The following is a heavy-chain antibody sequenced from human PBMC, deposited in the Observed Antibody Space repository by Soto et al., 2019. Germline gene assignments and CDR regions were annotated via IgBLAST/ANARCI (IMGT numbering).Heavy chain of an antibody. CDR1: GFTFDDYA. Sequence: GGSLRLSCAASGFTFDDYAMHWVRQAPGKGLEWVSGISWNSGSIGYADSVKGRFTISRDNAKNSLYLQMNSLRAEDTALYYCAKDIASPLDGYHSGFYYWGQGTLVTVSS. D-gene: IGHD5-12*01. CDR2: ISWNSGSI. CDR3: AKDIASPLDGYHSGFYY. V-gene: IGHV3-9*01. J-gene: IGHJ4*02.